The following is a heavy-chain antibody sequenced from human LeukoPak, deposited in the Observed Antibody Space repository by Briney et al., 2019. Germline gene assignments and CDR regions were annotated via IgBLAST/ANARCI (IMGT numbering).Heavy chain of an antibody. CDR1: GYSFTSYW. Sequence: GESLKISCKGSGYSFTSYWIGWVRQMPGKGLEWMGIIYPGDSDTRYSPSFQGQVTISADKSISTAYLQWNSLKASDTAMYYCASVYCGGDCYSWDAFDIWGQGTMVTVSS. CDR3: ASVYCGGDCYSWDAFDI. CDR2: IYPGDSDT. D-gene: IGHD2-21*02. J-gene: IGHJ3*02. V-gene: IGHV5-51*01.